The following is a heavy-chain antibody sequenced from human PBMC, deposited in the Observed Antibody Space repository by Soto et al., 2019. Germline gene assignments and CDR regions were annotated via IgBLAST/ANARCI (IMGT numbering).Heavy chain of an antibody. D-gene: IGHD4-17*01. V-gene: IGHV1-46*01. CDR2: INPSGGST. Sequence: ASVKVSCKASGYTFTSYYMHWVQQAPGQGLEWMGIINPSGGSTSYAQKFQGRVTMTRDTSTSTVYMELSSLRSEDTAVYYCARSVGDYGIDGDAFDIWGQGXMVTV. CDR1: GYTFTSYY. CDR3: ARSVGDYGIDGDAFDI. J-gene: IGHJ3*02.